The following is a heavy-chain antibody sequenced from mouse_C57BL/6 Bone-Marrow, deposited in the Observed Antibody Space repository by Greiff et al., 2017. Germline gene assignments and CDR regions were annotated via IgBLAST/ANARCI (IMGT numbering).Heavy chain of an antibody. Sequence: EVKLMESGGDLVKPGGSLKLSCAASGFTFSSYGMSWVRQTPDKRLEWVATISSGGSYTYYPDSVKGRFTISRDNAKNTLYLQMSSLKSEDTAVYYCARLPITTVVGFDYWGQGTTLTVSS. CDR1: GFTFSSYG. CDR2: ISSGGSYT. CDR3: ARLPITTVVGFDY. V-gene: IGHV5-6*01. D-gene: IGHD1-1*01. J-gene: IGHJ2*01.